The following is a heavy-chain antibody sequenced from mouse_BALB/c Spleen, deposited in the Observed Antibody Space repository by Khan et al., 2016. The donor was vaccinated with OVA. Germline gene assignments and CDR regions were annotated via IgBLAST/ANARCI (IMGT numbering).Heavy chain of an antibody. Sequence: EVELVESGGDLVEPGGSLKLSCAASGFTFSTYGMSWVRQTPDKRLEWVATISTGGHYTYYPDSVRGRFTISRDNAKNTLYLQMTSLKSEDTAMFYCARLAYYYDSEGFAYWGQGTRVTVSA. CDR3: ARLAYYYDSEGFAY. V-gene: IGHV5-6*01. CDR2: ISTGGHYT. CDR1: GFTFSTYG. J-gene: IGHJ3*01. D-gene: IGHD1-1*01.